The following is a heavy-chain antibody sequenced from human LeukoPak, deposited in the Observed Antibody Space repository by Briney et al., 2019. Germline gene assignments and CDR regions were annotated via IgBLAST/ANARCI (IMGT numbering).Heavy chain of an antibody. V-gene: IGHV3-23*01. CDR3: AKLVAFRGSYSRY. Sequence: GGSLRLSCAASGFTFSRHGMHWVRQAPGKGLEWVSAISGSGGSTYYADSVKGRFTISRDNSKNTLYLQMNSLRAEDTAVYYCAKLVAFRGSYSRYWGQGTLVTVSS. J-gene: IGHJ4*02. CDR1: GFTFSRHG. CDR2: ISGSGGST. D-gene: IGHD1-26*01.